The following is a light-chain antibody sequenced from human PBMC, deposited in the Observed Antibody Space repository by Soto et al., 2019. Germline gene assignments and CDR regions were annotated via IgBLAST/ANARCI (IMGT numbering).Light chain of an antibody. Sequence: DIQMTQSPSTLSASVGDRVTITCRASQSISNWLAWYQQKLGKAPKLLIYKASNLETGVPSRFSGSGSGTEFTLTISSLQPDDFAIYYCQQYDDYLRTFGQGTKVEIK. CDR3: QQYDDYLRT. J-gene: IGKJ1*01. CDR2: KAS. CDR1: QSISNW. V-gene: IGKV1-5*03.